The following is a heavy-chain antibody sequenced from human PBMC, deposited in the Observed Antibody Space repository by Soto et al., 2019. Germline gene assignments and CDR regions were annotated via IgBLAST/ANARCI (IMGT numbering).Heavy chain of an antibody. D-gene: IGHD1-26*01. CDR1: GGSISSGGYY. CDR3: ARDRDRGRLFDY. Sequence: PSETLSLTCTASGGSISSGGYYWSWIRQHPGKGLEWIGYIYYSGSTYYNPSLKSRVTISVDTSKNQFSLKLSSVTAADTAVYYCARDRDRGRLFDYWGQGTLVTVSS. V-gene: IGHV4-31*03. CDR2: IYYSGST. J-gene: IGHJ4*02.